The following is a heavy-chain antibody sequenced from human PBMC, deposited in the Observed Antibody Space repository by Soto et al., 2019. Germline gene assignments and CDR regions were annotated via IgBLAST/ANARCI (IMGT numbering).Heavy chain of an antibody. D-gene: IGHD7-27*01. CDR2: ISGYNGDT. V-gene: IGHV1-18*01. CDR3: SKNGEPPYYYYGMDV. CDR1: GYTFTRYG. Sequence: QGQLVQSGAEVKKPGASVKVSCKASGYTFTRYGISWVRQAPGQGLEWMGWISGYNGDTKYAQKFQGRGTMTVDTSTTTAYMELRSLTSDDRAVYYCSKNGEPPYYYYGMDVWGQGTTVTVSS. J-gene: IGHJ6*02.